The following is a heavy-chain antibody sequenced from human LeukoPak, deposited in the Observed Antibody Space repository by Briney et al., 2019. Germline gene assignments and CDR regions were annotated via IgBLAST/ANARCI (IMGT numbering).Heavy chain of an antibody. CDR1: GGSISSSSYY. CDR3: ARQHSDIGGIAFGY. D-gene: IGHD6-13*01. Sequence: SETLSLTCTVSGGSISSSSYYWGWIRQPPGKGLEWIGSIYYSGSTYYNPSLKSRVTISVDTSKNQFSLKLSSVTAADTAVYYCARQHSDIGGIAFGYWGQGTLVTVSS. CDR2: IYYSGST. V-gene: IGHV4-39*07. J-gene: IGHJ4*02.